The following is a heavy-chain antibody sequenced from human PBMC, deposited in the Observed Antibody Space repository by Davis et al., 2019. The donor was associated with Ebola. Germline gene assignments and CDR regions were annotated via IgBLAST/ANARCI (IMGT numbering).Heavy chain of an antibody. V-gene: IGHV1-8*01. CDR2: MNPNSGNT. J-gene: IGHJ4*02. CDR3: ARDGLLGYYFDY. D-gene: IGHD1-26*01. Sequence: ASVKVSCKASGYTFISYDINWVRQATGQGLEWMGWMNPNSGNTGYAQKLQGRVTMTTDTSTSTAYMELRSLRSDDTAVYYCARDGLLGYYFDYWGQGTLVTVSS. CDR1: GYTFISYD.